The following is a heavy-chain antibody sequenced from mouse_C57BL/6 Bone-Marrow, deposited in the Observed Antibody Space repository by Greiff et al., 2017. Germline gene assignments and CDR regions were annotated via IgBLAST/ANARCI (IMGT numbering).Heavy chain of an antibody. J-gene: IGHJ1*03. D-gene: IGHD3-1*01. V-gene: IGHV1-63*01. CDR2: IYPGGGYT. CDR3: ARWGYFWYFDV. CDR1: GYTFTNYW. Sequence: VQLQQSGAELVRPGTSVKMSCKASGYTFTNYWIGWAKQRPGHGLEWIGDIYPGGGYTNYNEKFKGKATLTADKSSSTAYMQFSSLTSEDSAIYYCARWGYFWYFDVWGTGTTVTVSS.